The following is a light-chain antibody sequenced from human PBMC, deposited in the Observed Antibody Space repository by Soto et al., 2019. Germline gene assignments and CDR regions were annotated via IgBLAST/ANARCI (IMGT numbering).Light chain of an antibody. V-gene: IGKV1-39*01. CDR2: AAS. J-gene: IGKJ1*01. Sequence: DIQMTQSPSSLSASVGDRVTITCRASQSISSYLNWYQQKPGKAPKLLIYAASSLQSGVPSRFSGCGSGTDFTLTISSLQPEDFATDYCQQSYSTPPWTFGQGTKVEIK. CDR3: QQSYSTPPWT. CDR1: QSISSY.